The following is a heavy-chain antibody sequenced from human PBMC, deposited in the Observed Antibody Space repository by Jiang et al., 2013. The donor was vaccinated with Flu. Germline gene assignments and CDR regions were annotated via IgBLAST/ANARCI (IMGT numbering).Heavy chain of an antibody. D-gene: IGHD3-22*01. J-gene: IGHJ4*02. Sequence: VQLLESGGGVVQPGRSLRLSCAASGFTFSSYAMHWVRQAPGKGLEWAAVISYDGSNKYYADSVKGRFTISRDNSKNTLYLQMNSLRAEDTAVYYCARDGDSSGYPPIDYWGQGTLVTVSS. CDR1: GFTFSSYA. CDR3: ARDGDSSGYPPIDY. V-gene: IGHV3-30*01. CDR2: ISYDGSNK.